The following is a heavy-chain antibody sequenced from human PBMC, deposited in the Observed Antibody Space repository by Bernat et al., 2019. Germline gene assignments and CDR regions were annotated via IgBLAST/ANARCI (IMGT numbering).Heavy chain of an antibody. D-gene: IGHD3-9*01. Sequence: QVQLQESGPGLVKPSETLSLTCAVSGYSISSGYYWGWIRQPPGKGLEWNGSIYHSGSTYYNPSLKSRVTISVDTSKNQFSLKLSSVTAADTAVYYCARDYYDILTGYSFDYWGQGTLVTVSS. J-gene: IGHJ4*02. V-gene: IGHV4-38-2*02. CDR1: GYSISSGYY. CDR3: ARDYYDILTGYSFDY. CDR2: IYHSGST.